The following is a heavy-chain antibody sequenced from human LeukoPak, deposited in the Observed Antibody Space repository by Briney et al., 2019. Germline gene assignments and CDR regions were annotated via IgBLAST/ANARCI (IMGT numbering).Heavy chain of an antibody. D-gene: IGHD2-2*01. V-gene: IGHV3-48*01. Sequence: GGSLRLSCAASGFTFSSYSMNWVRQAPGKGLEWVSYISSSSNTIYYADSVKGRFTISRDNAKNSLYLQMNSLRAEDTAVYYCARGRRGYCSSTSCLNWFDPWGQGTLVTVSS. CDR1: GFTFSSYS. J-gene: IGHJ5*02. CDR3: ARGRRGYCSSTSCLNWFDP. CDR2: ISSSSNTI.